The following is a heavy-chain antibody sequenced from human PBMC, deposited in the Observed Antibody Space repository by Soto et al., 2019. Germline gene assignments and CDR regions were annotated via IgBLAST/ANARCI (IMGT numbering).Heavy chain of an antibody. CDR2: ISSSSSYI. CDR1: GFTFSSYS. V-gene: IGHV3-21*01. Sequence: GGSLILSCAASGFTFSSYSMNWVRQAPGKGLEWVSSISSSSSYIYYADSVKGRFTISRDNAKNSLYLQMNSLRAEDTAVYYCARGLLWFGEPISPYFDYWGQGTLVTVSS. CDR3: ARGLLWFGEPISPYFDY. J-gene: IGHJ4*02. D-gene: IGHD3-10*01.